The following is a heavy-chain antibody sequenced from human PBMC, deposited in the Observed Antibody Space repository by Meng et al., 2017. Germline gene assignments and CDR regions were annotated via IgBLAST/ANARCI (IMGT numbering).Heavy chain of an antibody. Sequence: GQLQVPGPGLVKPSATLSLTCTVSGGSISSGGYYWSWIRQHPGKGLEWIGYIYYSGSTYYNPSLKSRVTISVDTSKNQFSLKLSSVTAADTAVYYCASVVRGVINFDYWGQGTLVTVSS. CDR3: ASVVRGVINFDY. D-gene: IGHD3-10*02. CDR1: GGSISSGGYY. CDR2: IYYSGST. V-gene: IGHV4-31*03. J-gene: IGHJ4*02.